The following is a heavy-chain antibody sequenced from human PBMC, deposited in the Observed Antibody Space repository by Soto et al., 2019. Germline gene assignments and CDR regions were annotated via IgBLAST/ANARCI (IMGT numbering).Heavy chain of an antibody. CDR3: ARHSLALRKNNWFDP. J-gene: IGHJ5*02. CDR2: IFYLGSS. Sequence: SETLFLTCTVSGDSIISSDFYWGWVRQPPGKGLEWIGSIFYLGSSYYNPSLKSRVTMSVDTSKNQFSLRLRSVTAADTALYFCARHSLALRKNNWFDPWGQGIMVTVSS. CDR1: GDSIISSDFY. D-gene: IGHD3-3*02. V-gene: IGHV4-39*01.